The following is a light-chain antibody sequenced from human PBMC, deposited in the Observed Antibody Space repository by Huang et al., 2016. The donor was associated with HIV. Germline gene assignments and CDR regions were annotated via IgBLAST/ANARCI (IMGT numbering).Light chain of an antibody. CDR3: QQYNKWPPT. CDR1: QTVSNN. J-gene: IGKJ4*01. CDR2: GAS. Sequence: EIGMKQSQAYLSVSPGERATLSCRASQTVSNNLAWYQQKPGQAPRLLIYGASTRATGIPARFSGSGSGTEFTLTISSLQSEDFAVYSCQQYNKWPPTFGGGTKVEVK. V-gene: IGKV3-15*01.